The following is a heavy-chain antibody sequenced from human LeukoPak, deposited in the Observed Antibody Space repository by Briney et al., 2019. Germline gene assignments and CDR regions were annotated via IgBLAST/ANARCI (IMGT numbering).Heavy chain of an antibody. D-gene: IGHD3-10*01. J-gene: IGHJ4*02. CDR1: GGSISSGDYY. Sequence: SQTLSLTCTVSGGSISSGDYYWSWIRQPPGKGLEWIGYIYYSGSTYYNPSLKSRVTISVDTSKNQFSLKLSSVTAADTAVYYCARGPFGRGVIGGAIDYWGQGTLVTVSS. CDR2: IYYSGST. V-gene: IGHV4-30-4*08. CDR3: ARGPFGRGVIGGAIDY.